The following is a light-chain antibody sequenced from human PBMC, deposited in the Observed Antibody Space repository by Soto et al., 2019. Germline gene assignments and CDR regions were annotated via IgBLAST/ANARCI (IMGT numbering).Light chain of an antibody. CDR2: GAS. CDR3: QQYNNWPYT. Sequence: EIVMTQSPATLSVSPGERATLSCRASQSVSSNLAWYQQKPGQAPRLLIYGASTRATGIPARFSGSGSGTEFTLTISSLQSEDFAVYYCQQYNNWPYTFGQGNKLEI. J-gene: IGKJ2*01. V-gene: IGKV3-15*01. CDR1: QSVSSN.